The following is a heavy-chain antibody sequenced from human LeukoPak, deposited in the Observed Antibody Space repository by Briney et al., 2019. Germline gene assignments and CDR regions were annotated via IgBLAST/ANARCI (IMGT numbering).Heavy chain of an antibody. V-gene: IGHV4-34*01. CDR1: GGSFSGYY. Sequence: SETLSLTCAVYGGSFSGYYWSWIRQPPGKGLEWIGEINHSGSTNYNPSLKSRVTISVDTSKNQFSLKLSSVTAADTAVYYCARDKYYDFWSGYSKPYNWFDPWGQGTLVTVSS. CDR2: INHSGST. J-gene: IGHJ5*02. D-gene: IGHD3-3*01. CDR3: ARDKYYDFWSGYSKPYNWFDP.